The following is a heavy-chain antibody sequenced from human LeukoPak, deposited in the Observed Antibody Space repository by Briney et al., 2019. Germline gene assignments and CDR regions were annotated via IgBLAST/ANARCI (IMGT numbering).Heavy chain of an antibody. J-gene: IGHJ4*02. V-gene: IGHV4-34*01. CDR2: INHSGRT. CDR1: GGSLSDYY. D-gene: IGHD3-9*01. Sequence: PSETLSLTCVVYGGSLSDYYWTWIRQPPEKGLEWIGEINHSGRTKYNPSLMSRVTISVDTSKNQFSLKLSSVTAADTAVYYCARGPPIIYDILTGYYNFDTWGQGTLVTVSS. CDR3: ARGPPIIYDILTGYYNFDT.